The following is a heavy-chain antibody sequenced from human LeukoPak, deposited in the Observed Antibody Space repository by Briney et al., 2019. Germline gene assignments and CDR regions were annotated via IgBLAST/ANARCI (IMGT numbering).Heavy chain of an antibody. CDR2: INWNGGST. CDR1: GFTFDDYG. J-gene: IGHJ6*03. Sequence: GSLRLSCAASGFTFDDYGMSWVRQAPGKGLEWVSGINWNGGSTGYADSVKGRFTISRDNAKNSLYLQMNSLRAEDTALYYCARGGCSSTSCPYYYYYYMDVWGKGTTVTVSS. V-gene: IGHV3-20*04. CDR3: ARGGCSSTSCPYYYYYYMDV. D-gene: IGHD2-2*01.